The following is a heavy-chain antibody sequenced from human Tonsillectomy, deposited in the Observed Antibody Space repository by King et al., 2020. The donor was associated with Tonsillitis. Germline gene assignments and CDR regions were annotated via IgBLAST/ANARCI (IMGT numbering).Heavy chain of an antibody. Sequence: VQLQESGPGLVKPSETLSLTCTVSGGSISSYYWSWIRQPPGKGLEWIGYIYYSGSTNYNPSLKSRVTISVDTSKNQFSLKLSSVTAADTAVYYCARAANNSYDSSAPLTYYYGMDVWGQGTTVTVSS. J-gene: IGHJ6*02. D-gene: IGHD3-22*01. CDR3: ARAANNSYDSSAPLTYYYGMDV. CDR2: IYYSGST. V-gene: IGHV4-59*01. CDR1: GGSISSYY.